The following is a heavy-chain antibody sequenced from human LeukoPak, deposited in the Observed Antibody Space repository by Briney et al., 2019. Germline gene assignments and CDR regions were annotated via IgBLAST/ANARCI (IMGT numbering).Heavy chain of an antibody. CDR3: ARDSDGDYRPFDY. Sequence: PGGSLRLSCAASGFTFSDYYMSWIRQAPGKGLEWVSYISSSGSAIYYADSVKGRFTISRDNAKNSLYLQMNSLRAEDTAVYYCARDSDGDYRPFDYWGQGTLVTVSS. CDR1: GFTFSDYY. CDR2: ISSSGSAI. J-gene: IGHJ4*02. V-gene: IGHV3-11*04. D-gene: IGHD4-17*01.